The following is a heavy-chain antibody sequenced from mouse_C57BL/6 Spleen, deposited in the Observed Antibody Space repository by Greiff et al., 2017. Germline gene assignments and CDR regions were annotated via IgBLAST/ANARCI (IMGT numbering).Heavy chain of an antibody. CDR3: ARGYWGDY. J-gene: IGHJ4*01. V-gene: IGHV1-80*01. Sequence: VKLMESGAELVKPGASVKISCKASGYAFSSYWMNWVKQRPGKGLEWIGQIYPGDGDTNYNGKFKGKATLTADKSSSTAYMQLSSLTSEDSAVYFCARGYWGDYWGQGTSVTVSS. CDR1: GYAFSSYW. CDR2: IYPGDGDT.